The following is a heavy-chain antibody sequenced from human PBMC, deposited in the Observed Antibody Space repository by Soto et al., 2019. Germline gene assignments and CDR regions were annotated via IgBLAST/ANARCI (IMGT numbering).Heavy chain of an antibody. CDR1: GFTFSSYA. D-gene: IGHD3-16*02. Sequence: EVQLLESGGGLVQPGGSLRLSCAASGFTFSSYAMSWVRQAPGKGLEWVSAISGSGSNTYYADSVKGRFTISIDNSKNKLYRQMHRLRAEDTAVYYCAKDAGSGYRSFDACDIWGQGTMVTVSS. CDR3: AKDAGSGYRSFDACDI. J-gene: IGHJ3*02. CDR2: ISGSGSNT. V-gene: IGHV3-23*01.